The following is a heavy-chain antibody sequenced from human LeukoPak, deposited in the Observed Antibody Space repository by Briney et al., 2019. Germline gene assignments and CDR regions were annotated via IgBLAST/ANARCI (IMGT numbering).Heavy chain of an antibody. V-gene: IGHV3-7*01. J-gene: IGHJ5*02. CDR2: IKQDGSEK. D-gene: IGHD6-19*01. CDR1: GFTFSSYW. CDR3: ASSGWYSTPNWFDP. Sequence: GGSLRLSCAASGFTFSSYWMSWVRQAPGKGLEWVANIKQDGSEKYYVDSVKGRFTISRDNAKNPLYLQMNSLRAEDTAMYYCASSGWYSTPNWFDPWGQGTLVIVSS.